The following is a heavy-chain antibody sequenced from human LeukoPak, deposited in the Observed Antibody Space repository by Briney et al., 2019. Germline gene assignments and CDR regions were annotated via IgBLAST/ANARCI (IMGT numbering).Heavy chain of an antibody. CDR2: KYARGSS. CDR3: ARGRYCSADICTGGDSFDI. V-gene: IGHV4-4*07. Sequence: SETLSLTCTVSGGSISNYYWSWIRQPAGKGLEWIGRKYARGSSNYNPPVQSRVTMSVDTSKNQFSLKLRSVTATDTAVYYCARGRYCSADICTGGDSFDIWGQGTMVSVSP. J-gene: IGHJ3*02. CDR1: GGSISNYY. D-gene: IGHD2-15*01.